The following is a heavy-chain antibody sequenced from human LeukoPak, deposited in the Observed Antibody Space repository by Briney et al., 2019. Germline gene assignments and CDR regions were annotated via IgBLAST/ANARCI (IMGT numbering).Heavy chain of an antibody. Sequence: GGSLRLSCEGSGFTFSDHHMDWVRQAPGMGLEWVGRGPARNKPNSCSTQYAASVRGRFTISRDDSKNSLYLQMISLTTEDMAMYYCVRVITTDRGWYTLDLWGQGVPVTVSS. J-gene: IGHJ5*02. CDR3: VRVITTDRGWYTLDL. D-gene: IGHD6-19*01. CDR2: GPARNKPNSCST. V-gene: IGHV3-72*01. CDR1: GFTFSDHH.